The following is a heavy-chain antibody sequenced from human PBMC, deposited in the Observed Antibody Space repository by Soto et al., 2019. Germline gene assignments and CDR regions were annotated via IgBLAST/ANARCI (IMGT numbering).Heavy chain of an antibody. V-gene: IGHV3-7*01. CDR2: INQDGNTK. CDR3: AQTGTRHW. D-gene: IGHD1-7*01. CDR1: GFTFTNYW. J-gene: IGHJ4*02. Sequence: QPGGSLRLSCAASGFTFTNYWMTWVRQAPGKGLEWVANINQDGNTKYYVDSVKGRFTNSRDNARNSVYLQMSGLRAEDTAVYYCAQTGTRHWWGLGTLVTVSS.